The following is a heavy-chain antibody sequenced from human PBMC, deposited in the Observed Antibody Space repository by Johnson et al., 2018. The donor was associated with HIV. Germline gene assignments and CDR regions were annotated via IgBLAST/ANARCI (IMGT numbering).Heavy chain of an antibody. CDR2: ITYHGDT. D-gene: IGHD5-12*01. CDR3: ARGGLTAFDI. CDR1: GFPFSSYA. J-gene: IGHJ3*02. V-gene: IGHV3-30*14. Sequence: QVQLVESGGGLVQPGGSLRLSCAASGFPFSSYAMHWVRQAPGKGLEWVAVITYHGDTNYADYVKGRFTTSRDNAKNKMYLQMNRLRTEDTAVYYCARGGLTAFDIWGQGTMVTVSS.